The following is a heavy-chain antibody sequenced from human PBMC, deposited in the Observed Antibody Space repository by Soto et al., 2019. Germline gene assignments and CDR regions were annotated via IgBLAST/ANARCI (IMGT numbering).Heavy chain of an antibody. CDR2: VSPPFRTS. CDR1: GVSFNNNG. V-gene: IGHV1-69*01. CDR3: ARVLYYGSGSYSPYGMDV. J-gene: IGHJ6*02. Sequence: QVQLVQSGAEVKKPGSSVKVSCKTSGVSFNNNGIGWVRQAPGHGLEWMGGVSPPFRTSNYARKFQGRISITGDASTGTVNMEPSSLTSADTAQYYCARVLYYGSGSYSPYGMDVWGQGTTVTVSS. D-gene: IGHD3-10*01.